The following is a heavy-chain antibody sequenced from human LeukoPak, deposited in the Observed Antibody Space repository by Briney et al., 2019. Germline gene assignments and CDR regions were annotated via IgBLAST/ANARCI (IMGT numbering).Heavy chain of an antibody. V-gene: IGHV3-15*01. CDR2: IKSQSDGGTT. CDR3: TTNPTVTTDRGY. D-gene: IGHD4-17*01. Sequence: GGSLRLSCAASGFAFSNAWMSRVRQPPGKGPEWIGRIKSQSDGGTTDYAAPVRGRFTISRDDSKNMLYLQLNSLKTEDTALYYCTTNPTVTTDRGYWGQGTLVTVSS. J-gene: IGHJ4*02. CDR1: GFAFSNAW.